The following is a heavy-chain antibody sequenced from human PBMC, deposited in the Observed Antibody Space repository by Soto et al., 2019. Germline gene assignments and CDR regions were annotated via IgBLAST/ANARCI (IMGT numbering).Heavy chain of an antibody. CDR2: IVVGSGNT. J-gene: IGHJ3*02. V-gene: IGHV1-58*01. CDR1: GFTYTSSA. Sequence: SVKGSLEASGFTYTSSAVQWVRQARGQRLEWIGWIVVGSGNTNYAQKFQERVTITRDMSTSTAYMELSSLRSEDTAVYYCAYDAFDIWGQGTMVTVSS. CDR3: AYDAFDI.